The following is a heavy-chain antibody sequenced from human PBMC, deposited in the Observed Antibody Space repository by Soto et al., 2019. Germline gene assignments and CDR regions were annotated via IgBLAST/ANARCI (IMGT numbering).Heavy chain of an antibody. J-gene: IGHJ4*02. CDR3: ARARSTRDAWLDY. CDR2: ISSSGGTI. Sequence: GGSLRLSCGASGFTFSDDYMSWIRQAPGKGLEWVSYISSSGGTIYYADSVKGRFTISRDNAKNSLCLQMNSLIAGDTAVYYCARARSTRDAWLDYWGQGTLVTVSS. V-gene: IGHV3-11*01. CDR1: GFTFSDDY. D-gene: IGHD5-18*01.